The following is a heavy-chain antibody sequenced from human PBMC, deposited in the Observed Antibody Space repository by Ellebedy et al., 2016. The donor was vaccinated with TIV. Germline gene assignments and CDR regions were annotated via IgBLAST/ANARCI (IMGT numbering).Heavy chain of an antibody. CDR3: ARDNTVGGTNWFDP. CDR1: GYTFTSYG. CDR2: ISGLNGKT. D-gene: IGHD6-19*01. J-gene: IGHJ5*02. Sequence: AASVKVSCKTSGYTFTSYGVSGVRQAPGHGLEGMGWISGLNGKTKCSRTVQGRVTLTTDTAARTVYMVLTSLRSDDTAVYYCARDNTVGGTNWFDPWGQGTLVIVSS. V-gene: IGHV1-18*01.